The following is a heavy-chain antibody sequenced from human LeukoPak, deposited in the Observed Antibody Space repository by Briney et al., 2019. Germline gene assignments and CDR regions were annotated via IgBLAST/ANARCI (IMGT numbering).Heavy chain of an antibody. D-gene: IGHD3-22*01. Sequence: EASVKVSCKVSGHTLTELSMHWVRQAPGKGLEWMGGFDPEDGETIYAQKFQGRVTMTEDTSTDTAYMELSSLRSEDTAVYYCATDSSSGYYFFDYWGQGTLVTVSS. CDR2: FDPEDGET. CDR3: ATDSSSGYYFFDY. J-gene: IGHJ4*02. V-gene: IGHV1-24*01. CDR1: GHTLTELS.